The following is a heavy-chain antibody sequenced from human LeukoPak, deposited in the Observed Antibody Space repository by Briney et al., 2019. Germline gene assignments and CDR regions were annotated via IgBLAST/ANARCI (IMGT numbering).Heavy chain of an antibody. J-gene: IGHJ4*02. Sequence: GGSLRLSCAASGFTFSNYWMTWVRQAPGKGLEWVANIKPDGSVGYYVDSVRGRFIISRDNAGNSLYLQMNSLRVEDTAVYYCTQNLVAAAGDHWGQGTLLIVSP. CDR2: IKPDGSVG. CDR3: TQNLVAAAGDH. D-gene: IGHD6-13*01. CDR1: GFTFSNYW. V-gene: IGHV3-7*01.